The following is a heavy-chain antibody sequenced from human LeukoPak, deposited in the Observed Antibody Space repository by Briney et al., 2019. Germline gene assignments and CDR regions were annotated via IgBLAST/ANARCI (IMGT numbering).Heavy chain of an antibody. V-gene: IGHV4-59*11. CDR2: IYYSGST. D-gene: IGHD3-22*01. Sequence: PSETLSLTCTVSGVSIRSHYWSWIRQPPGKGLEWIGYIYYSGSTNYNPSLKSRVTISVDTSKNQFSLKLSSVTAADTAVYYCARDRGDYDSSGYYGYFDYWGQGALVTVSS. J-gene: IGHJ4*02. CDR1: GVSIRSHY. CDR3: ARDRGDYDSSGYYGYFDY.